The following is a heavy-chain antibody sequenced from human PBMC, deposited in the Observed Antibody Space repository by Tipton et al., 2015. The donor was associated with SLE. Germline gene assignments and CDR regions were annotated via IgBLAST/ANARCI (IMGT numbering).Heavy chain of an antibody. Sequence: TLSLTCSVSDGSISSSNWWSWVRQPPGKGLVWIGEIYHSGSTNYNQSLKSRVTISVDKSKNQFSLKLTSVTAADTAVYYWARGHIGWGFDPWGQGSLVTVSS. D-gene: IGHD1-26*01. V-gene: IGHV4-4*02. CDR2: IYHSGST. CDR1: DGSISSSNW. CDR3: ARGHIGWGFDP. J-gene: IGHJ5*02.